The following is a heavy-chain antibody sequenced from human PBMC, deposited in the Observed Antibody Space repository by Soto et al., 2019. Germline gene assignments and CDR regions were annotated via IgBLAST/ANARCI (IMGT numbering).Heavy chain of an antibody. V-gene: IGHV3-23*01. Sequence: EVQLLESGGGLVQPGGSLRLSCAASGFSFSNYAMNWVRQAPGKGLEWVSFISGSGSTTYYTDSVKGRFTISRDKSMNTLYLQMKSLRVEDVAVYSCAKDRVVDGVYSFDYWGQGTLVTVSS. CDR2: ISGSGSTT. J-gene: IGHJ4*02. CDR3: AKDRVVDGVYSFDY. CDR1: GFSFSNYA. D-gene: IGHD2-8*01.